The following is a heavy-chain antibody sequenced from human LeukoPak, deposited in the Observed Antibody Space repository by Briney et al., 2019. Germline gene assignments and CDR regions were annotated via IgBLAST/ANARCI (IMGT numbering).Heavy chain of an antibody. CDR2: ISSSSSYI. CDR3: ARVGYSYGSYYFDY. CDR1: GFTFSSYS. V-gene: IGHV3-21*04. J-gene: IGHJ4*02. D-gene: IGHD5-18*01. Sequence: GGSLRLSCAASGFTFSSYSMNWVRQAPGKGLEWVSSISSSSSYIYYADSVKGRFTISRDNSKNTLYLQMNSLRAEDTAIYYCARVGYSYGSYYFDYWGQGTLVTVSS.